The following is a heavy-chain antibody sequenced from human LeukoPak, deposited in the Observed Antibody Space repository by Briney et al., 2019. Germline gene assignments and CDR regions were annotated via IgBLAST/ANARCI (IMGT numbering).Heavy chain of an antibody. CDR3: AKEQVGARRSFDY. Sequence: ASVKVSCKASGYPFNSLDIHWVRQAPGQGLEWMGVMKPTGGSPTYAQRFQGRVSMSRDTSTSTVYMELSSLRSEDTAVFYCAKEQVGARRSFDYWGRGTLVSVSS. D-gene: IGHD1-26*01. J-gene: IGHJ4*02. V-gene: IGHV1-46*02. CDR1: GYPFNSLD. CDR2: MKPTGGSP.